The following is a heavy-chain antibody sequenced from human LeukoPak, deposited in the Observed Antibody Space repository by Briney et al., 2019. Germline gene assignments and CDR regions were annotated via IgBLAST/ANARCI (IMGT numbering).Heavy chain of an antibody. CDR1: GFTFSDSA. D-gene: IGHD5-24*01. J-gene: IGHJ3*01. Sequence: GGSLRLSCAASGFTFSDSAMTWVRQAPGKGLDWVSLISFSGANSYYADSVKGRFTISKDNSKDTLFLQMNSLRAEDTAIYYCARDIQLSTWGLGTMVTVSS. CDR2: ISFSGANS. V-gene: IGHV3-23*01. CDR3: ARDIQLST.